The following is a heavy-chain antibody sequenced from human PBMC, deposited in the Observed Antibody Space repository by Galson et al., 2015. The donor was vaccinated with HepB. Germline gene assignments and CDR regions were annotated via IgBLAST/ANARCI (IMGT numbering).Heavy chain of an antibody. Sequence: SLRLSCAASGFIFSSYYMHWVRQAPGKGLEWVALVSYDGSYKDYADSVKGRFTISRDNSKNTLYLQMNSLRAEDTAVYYCAKLGYCSSTSCHPEPFDYWGQGTLVTVSS. V-gene: IGHV3-30*18. J-gene: IGHJ4*02. CDR1: GFIFSSYY. CDR3: AKLGYCSSTSCHPEPFDY. D-gene: IGHD2-2*01. CDR2: VSYDGSYK.